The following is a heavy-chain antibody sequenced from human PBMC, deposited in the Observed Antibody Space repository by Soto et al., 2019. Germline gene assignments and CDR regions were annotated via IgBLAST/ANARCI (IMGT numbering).Heavy chain of an antibody. V-gene: IGHV4-39*01. CDR1: GGSISSSSYY. CDR3: ASFDCSSTSCYVFDAFDI. CDR2: IYYSGST. Sequence: QLQLQESGPGLVKPSETLSLTCTVSGGSISSSSYYWGGIRQPPGKGLEWIGSIYYSGSTYYTPSLKSHVTISVDTSKNQFSLKLSPVPAADTAVYYCASFDCSSTSCYVFDAFDIWGQGTMVTVSS. J-gene: IGHJ3*02. D-gene: IGHD2-2*01.